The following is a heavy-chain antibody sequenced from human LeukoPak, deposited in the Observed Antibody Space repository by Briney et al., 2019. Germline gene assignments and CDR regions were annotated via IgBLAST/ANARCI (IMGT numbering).Heavy chain of an antibody. CDR3: AKSISWYGDFDY. Sequence: PGGSLRLSCVFSGFTFSNYWMSWVRQAPGKGLEWVSVVSASGAGTYYADSVKGRFTISRDNSKNTLYLQMNSLRADDTAVYYCAKSISWYGDFDYWGQGTLVTVSS. D-gene: IGHD6-13*01. CDR1: GFTFSNYW. J-gene: IGHJ4*02. V-gene: IGHV3-23*01. CDR2: VSASGAGT.